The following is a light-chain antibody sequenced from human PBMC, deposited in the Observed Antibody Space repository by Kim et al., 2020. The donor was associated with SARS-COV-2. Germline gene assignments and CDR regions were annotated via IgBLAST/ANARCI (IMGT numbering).Light chain of an antibody. J-gene: IGKJ1*01. CDR1: RSVSSN. V-gene: IGKV3-15*01. CDR2: GAS. CDR3: QQYNNWPQT. Sequence: VSPGERAALSVRGSRSVSSNLAWYQQKHGQAPSLLIYGASTRATGIPARFSGSGSGTEFTLTISSLQSEDFSVYYCQQYNNWPQTFGQGTKVDIK.